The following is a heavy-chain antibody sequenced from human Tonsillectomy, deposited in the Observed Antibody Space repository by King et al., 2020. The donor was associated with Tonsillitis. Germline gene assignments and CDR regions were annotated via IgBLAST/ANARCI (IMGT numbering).Heavy chain of an antibody. D-gene: IGHD3-3*01. CDR2: IKQDGSEK. V-gene: IGHV3-7*01. CDR3: AREFYDFWSGWDYYYGMDV. J-gene: IGHJ6*02. CDR1: GFSFSSYW. Sequence: VQLVESGGGLVQPGGSLRLSCAASGFSFSSYWMSWVRQAPGKGLEWVANIKQDGSEKYYVDSVKGRFTISRDNAKNSLYLQINSLRAEDTAVYYCAREFYDFWSGWDYYYGMDVWGQGTTVTVSS.